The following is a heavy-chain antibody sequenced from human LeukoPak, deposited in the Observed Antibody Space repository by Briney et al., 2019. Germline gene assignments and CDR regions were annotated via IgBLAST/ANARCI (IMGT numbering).Heavy chain of an antibody. CDR3: ARPPSRDCSDGACPFDS. J-gene: IGHJ4*02. D-gene: IGHD2-8*01. Sequence: GGSLRLLCTASGFSLDEYAMNWVRPAPRKGLEWVAGVNWNSGLTDYADSVKGRFTLSRDDAKNSLYLDMNNVRAEDTALYYCARPPSRDCSDGACPFDSWGQGTLVTVSS. CDR2: VNWNSGLT. V-gene: IGHV3-20*04. CDR1: GFSLDEYA.